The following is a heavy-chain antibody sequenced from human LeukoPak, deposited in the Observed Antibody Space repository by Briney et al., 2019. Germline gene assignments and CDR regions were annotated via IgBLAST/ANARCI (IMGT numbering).Heavy chain of an antibody. CDR2: IRYDGSNK. CDR3: ARDNDSRDPPHFDY. V-gene: IGHV3-30*02. D-gene: IGHD3-16*01. J-gene: IGHJ4*02. CDR1: GFTFSSSA. Sequence: PGGSLRLSCAASGFTFSSSAMNWVRQAPGKGLEWVTFIRYDGSNKYYAESVKGRFTISRDNSKNTLYLQVNSLRAEDTAMYYCARDNDSRDPPHFDYWGQGTLVTVSS.